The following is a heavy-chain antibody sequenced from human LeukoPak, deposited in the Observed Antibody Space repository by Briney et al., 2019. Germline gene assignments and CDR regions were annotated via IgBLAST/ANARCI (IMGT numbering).Heavy chain of an antibody. CDR3: ARGILTAMTSYFDF. J-gene: IGHJ4*02. CDR2: IIPIFGTT. Sequence: SVKVSCKTSGGTFSSYETSWVRQAPGQGLEWMGGIIPIFGTTNYAQKFQGRVTITADESTSTAYMELSSLRSDDTAVYYCARGILTAMTSYFDFWGQGTLVTVSS. V-gene: IGHV1-69*13. D-gene: IGHD5-18*01. CDR1: GGTFSSYE.